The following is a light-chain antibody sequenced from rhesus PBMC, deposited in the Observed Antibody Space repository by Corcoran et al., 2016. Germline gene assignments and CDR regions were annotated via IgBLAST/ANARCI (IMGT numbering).Light chain of an antibody. V-gene: IGKV1-69*01. J-gene: IGKJ4*01. CDR1: QGISNW. Sequence: DIQMTQSPSSLSASVGDRVTITCRASQGISNWLAWYQQKPGKAPRLLIHRTSGLGAGVPSRVSGSGSGSDFTLTIRSLQPDDIATYYCPQCETSPITFSGGTKVDLK. CDR3: PQCETSPIT. CDR2: RTS.